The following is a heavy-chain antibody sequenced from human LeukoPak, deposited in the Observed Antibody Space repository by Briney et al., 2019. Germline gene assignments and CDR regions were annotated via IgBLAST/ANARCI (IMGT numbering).Heavy chain of an antibody. J-gene: IGHJ4*02. D-gene: IGHD6-19*01. CDR3: AKRASANKGALAVYYFDY. Sequence: GGSLRFSCAASGFTFSSYAMNWVRQAPGKRQELVSAMSGGGGGTYYACSMKGRFTISRENSKNTLYLQMNSLRAENTAVYYCAKRASANKGALAVYYFDYWGQGTLVTVSS. V-gene: IGHV3-23*01. CDR1: GFTFSSYA. CDR2: MSGGGGGT.